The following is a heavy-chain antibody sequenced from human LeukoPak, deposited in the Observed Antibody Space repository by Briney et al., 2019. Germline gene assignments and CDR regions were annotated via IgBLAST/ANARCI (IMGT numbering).Heavy chain of an antibody. CDR1: GGSFSGCY. CDR3: ASMIDYFDY. CDR2: INHSGST. Sequence: PSETLSLTCAVYGGSFSGCYWSWIRQPPGKGLEWIGEINHSGSTNYNPSLKSRGTISVDTSKNQFPLKLSSVTAADTAVYYCASMIDYFDYWGQGTLVTVSS. J-gene: IGHJ4*02. D-gene: IGHD3-22*01. V-gene: IGHV4-34*01.